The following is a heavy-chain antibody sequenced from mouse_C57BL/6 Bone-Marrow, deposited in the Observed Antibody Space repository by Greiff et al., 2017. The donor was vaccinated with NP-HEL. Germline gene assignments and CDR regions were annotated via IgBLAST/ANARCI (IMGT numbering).Heavy chain of an antibody. CDR1: GYAFSSSW. CDR2: IYPGDGDT. CDR3: APGYFDY. J-gene: IGHJ2*01. Sequence: VQLQQSGPELVKPGASVKISCKASGYAFSSSWMNWVKQRPGKGLEWIGRIYPGDGDTNYNGKFKGKATLTADKSPSTAYMQLSSLTSEDSAVYFCAPGYFDYWGQGTTLTVSS. V-gene: IGHV1-82*01.